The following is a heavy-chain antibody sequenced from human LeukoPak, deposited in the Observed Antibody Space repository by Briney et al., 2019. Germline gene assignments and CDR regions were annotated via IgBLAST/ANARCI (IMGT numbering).Heavy chain of an antibody. D-gene: IGHD3-22*01. CDR3: ATDRTTDGYYSIDY. CDR1: GFTFNTYA. CDR2: ITGNAGLI. J-gene: IGHJ4*02. Sequence: GGSLRLSCAASGFTFNTYAMNWVRQAPGKGLEWVSVITGNAGLIAYADSVRGRFTISRDNSKNMIYLQMNSLTAEDTAVYYCATDRTTDGYYSIDYWGQGTPVTVSS. V-gene: IGHV3-23*01.